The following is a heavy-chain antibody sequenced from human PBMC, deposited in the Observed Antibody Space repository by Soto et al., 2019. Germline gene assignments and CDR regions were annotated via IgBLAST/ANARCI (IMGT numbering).Heavy chain of an antibody. D-gene: IGHD6-19*01. CDR2: ISGSSSFI. V-gene: IGHV3-21*06. CDR3: ARDWSSSDWFPHIDY. Sequence: GGSLRLSCAASGFTFRSYSMSWVRQAPGKGLEWVSSISGSSSFIYYADSVKGRFTISRDNAKNSLYVQMNSLRAEDTAVYYCARDWSSSDWFPHIDYWGQGTLVTVSS. J-gene: IGHJ4*02. CDR1: GFTFRSYS.